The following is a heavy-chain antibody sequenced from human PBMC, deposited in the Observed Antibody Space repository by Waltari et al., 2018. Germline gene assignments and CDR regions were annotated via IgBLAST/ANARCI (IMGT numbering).Heavy chain of an antibody. D-gene: IGHD6-13*01. Sequence: EVQLVESGGGLVQPGGSLRISCAASGLTFSSYWMHWFRQAPGKGLVLVSRINSDGSSTSYADSVKGRFTISRDNAKNTLYLQMNSLRAEDTAVYYCARTDSSSWYALDYWGQGTLVTVSS. CDR2: INSDGSST. CDR3: ARTDSSSWYALDY. CDR1: GLTFSSYW. V-gene: IGHV3-74*01. J-gene: IGHJ4*02.